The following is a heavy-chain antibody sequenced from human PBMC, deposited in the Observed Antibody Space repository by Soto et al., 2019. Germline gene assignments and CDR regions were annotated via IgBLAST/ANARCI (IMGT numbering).Heavy chain of an antibody. V-gene: IGHV4-30-4*01. CDR2: IYYSGST. CDR3: ARVIGATYCGGDCCHGFDP. J-gene: IGHJ5*02. CDR1: GGSISSGDYY. D-gene: IGHD2-21*02. Sequence: PSETLSLTCTVSGGSISSGDYYWSWIRQPPGKGLEWIGYIYYSGSTYYNPSLKSRVTISVDTSKNQFSLKLSSVTAADTAVYYCARVIGATYCGGDCCHGFDPWGQGTLVNVS.